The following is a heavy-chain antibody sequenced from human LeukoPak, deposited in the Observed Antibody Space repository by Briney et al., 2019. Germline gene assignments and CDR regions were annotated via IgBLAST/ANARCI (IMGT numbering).Heavy chain of an antibody. V-gene: IGHV3-11*01. CDR1: GFTFSDYY. D-gene: IGHD3-10*01. Sequence: GGSLRLSCAASGFTFSDYYMSWIRQAPGKGLEWVSYTSGSGDTINYADSVKGRFTISRDNSKNTLYLQMNSLRAEDTAVYYCAKSMVRANWFDPWGQGTLVTVSS. CDR3: AKSMVRANWFDP. J-gene: IGHJ5*02. CDR2: TSGSGDTI.